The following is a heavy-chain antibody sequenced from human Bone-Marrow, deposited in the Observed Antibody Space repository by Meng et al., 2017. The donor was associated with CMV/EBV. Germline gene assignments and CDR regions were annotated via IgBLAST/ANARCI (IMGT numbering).Heavy chain of an antibody. V-gene: IGHV1-69*10. J-gene: IGHJ5*02. CDR2: IIPILGIA. CDR1: GGTFSSYA. CDR3: ARGHRWEPPDWFDP. Sequence: KASGGTFSSYAISWVRLAPGQGLEWMGGIIPILGIANYAQKFQGRVTITADKSTSTAYMELSSLRSEDTAVYYCARGHRWEPPDWFDPWGQGTLVTVSS. D-gene: IGHD1-26*01.